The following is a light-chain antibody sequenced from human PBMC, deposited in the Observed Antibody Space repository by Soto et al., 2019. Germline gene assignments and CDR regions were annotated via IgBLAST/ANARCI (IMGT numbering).Light chain of an antibody. CDR1: TGAVTSGYY. V-gene: IGLV7-43*01. Sequence: QGVVTQEPSLTVSPGGTVTLTCASSTGAVTSGYYPNWFQQKPGQAPRALIYNTSNKHSWTPARFSGSLLGGKAALTLSGVQPEDEAEYYCLLYYGAAGVFGGGTKLTVL. J-gene: IGLJ2*01. CDR2: NTS. CDR3: LLYYGAAGV.